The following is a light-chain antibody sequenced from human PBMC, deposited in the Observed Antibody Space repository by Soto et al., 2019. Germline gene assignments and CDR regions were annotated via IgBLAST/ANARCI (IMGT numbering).Light chain of an antibody. Sequence: DIQMTQSPSTLSASLGDRVTITCRARQSIRSWLAWYQQKPGKAPKLLIYDASSLQSGVPSRFRGSESGTEFTLTISSLPPDDFEPYYCQQYNSYSLTFGGGTKVDIK. V-gene: IGKV1-5*01. CDR3: QQYNSYSLT. J-gene: IGKJ4*01. CDR2: DAS. CDR1: QSIRSW.